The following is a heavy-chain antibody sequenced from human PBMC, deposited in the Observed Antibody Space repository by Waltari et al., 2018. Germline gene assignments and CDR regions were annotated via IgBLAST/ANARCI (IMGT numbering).Heavy chain of an antibody. Sequence: EEQLLESGGGLVQPGDSLRLSCAASGFRFSNYWMNWVRQAPGKGLVWVARISNDATTLTDADSVKCRFTISRDNAKNTVYLQMKRLRADDTAVYYCARLAPRTYRSPVPGRHYYYGMDVWGQGTTVTVSS. J-gene: IGHJ6*02. D-gene: IGHD3-10*01. CDR3: ARLAPRTYRSPVPGRHYYYGMDV. V-gene: IGHV3-74*03. CDR1: GFRFSNYW. CDR2: ISNDATTL.